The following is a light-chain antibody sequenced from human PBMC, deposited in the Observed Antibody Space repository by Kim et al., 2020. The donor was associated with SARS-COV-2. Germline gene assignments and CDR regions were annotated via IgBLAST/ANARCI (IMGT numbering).Light chain of an antibody. CDR3: QQYCTS. Sequence: LSLSPAERATLSCRARQTISGSYITWYQQKPGQAPRLLIYGASNRATGIPDRFRGSGSGTDFTLTISRLEPEDFAVYYCQQYCTSFCQGTKVDIK. CDR1: QTISGSY. CDR2: GAS. V-gene: IGKV3-20*01. J-gene: IGKJ1*01.